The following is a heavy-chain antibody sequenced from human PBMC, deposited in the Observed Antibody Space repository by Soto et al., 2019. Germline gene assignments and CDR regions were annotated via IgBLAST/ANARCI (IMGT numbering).Heavy chain of an antibody. V-gene: IGHV4-31*03. D-gene: IGHD2-21*01. CDR3: ARGDAKRAVRAFDP. CDR2: IYYSGST. CDR1: GGSISCGGYY. J-gene: IGHJ5*02. Sequence: SETLSLTCTVSGGSISCGGYYWRWIRQHPGKGLEWIGYIYYSGSTYYNPSLESRVTISVDTSKNQFSLKLSSVTAADTAVYYCARGDAKRAVRAFDPWGQGTLVTVSS.